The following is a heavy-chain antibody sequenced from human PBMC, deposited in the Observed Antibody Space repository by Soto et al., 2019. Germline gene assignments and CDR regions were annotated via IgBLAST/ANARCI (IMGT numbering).Heavy chain of an antibody. J-gene: IGHJ5*02. CDR2: ISYDGSNK. V-gene: IGHV3-30*04. Sequence: GGSLRLSCAASGFTFSSYAMHWVRQAPGKGLEWVAVISYDGSNKYYADSVKGRFTISRDKSKNTLYLQMNSQRAEDTAVYYCAKGDCISTSCYPFDPWGQGTLVTVSS. D-gene: IGHD2-2*01. CDR3: AKGDCISTSCYPFDP. CDR1: GFTFSSYA.